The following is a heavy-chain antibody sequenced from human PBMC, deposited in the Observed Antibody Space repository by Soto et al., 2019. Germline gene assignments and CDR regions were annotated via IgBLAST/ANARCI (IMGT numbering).Heavy chain of an antibody. V-gene: IGHV4-34*01. D-gene: IGHD5-18*01. CDR2: INHSGST. CDR3: ATEVAAMVTYYYYYYYMDV. J-gene: IGHJ6*03. Sequence: SETLSLTCAVYGGSFSGYYWSWIRQPPGKGLEWIGEINHSGSTNYNPSLKSRVTISVDTSKNQFSLKLSSVTAADTAVYYCATEVAAMVTYYYYYYYMDVWGKGTTVTVSS. CDR1: GGSFSGYY.